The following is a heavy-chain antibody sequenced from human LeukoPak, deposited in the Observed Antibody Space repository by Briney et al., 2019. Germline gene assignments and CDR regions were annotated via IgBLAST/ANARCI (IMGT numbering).Heavy chain of an antibody. J-gene: IGHJ4*02. V-gene: IGHV3-21*01. CDR2: ISSSSSYI. Sequence: GGSLRLSCAASGFTFSSYSMNWVRQAPGKGLEWVSSISSSSSYIYYADSVKGRFTISRDNAKISLYLQMNSLRAEDTAVYYCARWRGSGYYVDYWGQGTLVTVSS. CDR3: ARWRGSGYYVDY. D-gene: IGHD3-22*01. CDR1: GFTFSSYS.